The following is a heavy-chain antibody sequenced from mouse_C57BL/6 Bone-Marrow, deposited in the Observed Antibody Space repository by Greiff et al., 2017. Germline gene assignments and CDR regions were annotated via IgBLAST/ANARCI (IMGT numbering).Heavy chain of an antibody. CDR1: GYTFTSYG. CDR3: ASLRYYGSGLDY. D-gene: IGHD1-1*01. CDR2: IYPRSGNT. J-gene: IGHJ4*01. V-gene: IGHV1-81*01. Sequence: QVQLQQSGAELARPGASVKLSCKASGYTFTSYGISWVKQRTGQGLEWIGEIYPRSGNTYYNEKFKGKATLTADKSSSTTYMELRSLTSEDSAVYFCASLRYYGSGLDYWGQGTSVTVSS.